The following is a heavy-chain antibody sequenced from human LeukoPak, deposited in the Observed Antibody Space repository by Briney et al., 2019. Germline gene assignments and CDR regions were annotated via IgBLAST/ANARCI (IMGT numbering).Heavy chain of an antibody. CDR3: APGGMGAIGVNWFDP. J-gene: IGHJ5*02. D-gene: IGHD1-26*01. Sequence: SETLSLTCTVSGGSISSSSYCWGWIRQPPGKGLEWIGSIYYSGSTYYNPSLKSRVTISVDTSKNQFSLKLSSVTAADTAVYYCAPGGMGAIGVNWFDPWGQGTLVTVSS. CDR1: GGSISSSSYC. CDR2: IYYSGST. V-gene: IGHV4-39*01.